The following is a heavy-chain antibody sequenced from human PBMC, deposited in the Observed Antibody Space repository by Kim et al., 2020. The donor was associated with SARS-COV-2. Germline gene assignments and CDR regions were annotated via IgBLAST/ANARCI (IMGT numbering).Heavy chain of an antibody. Sequence: IYHSGSTYYNPSLKSRVTISVDTSKNQFSLKLSSVTAADTAVYYCASSSTWGQGTLVTVSS. CDR2: IYHSGST. CDR3: ASSST. V-gene: IGHV4-38-2*01. D-gene: IGHD2-2*01. J-gene: IGHJ5*02.